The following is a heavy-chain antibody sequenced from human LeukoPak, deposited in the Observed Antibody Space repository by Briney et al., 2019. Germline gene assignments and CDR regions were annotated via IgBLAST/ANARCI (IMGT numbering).Heavy chain of an antibody. CDR3: AKTPSSGSSGYYWFDY. Sequence: PGGSLRLSCAASGFTVSSNYMSWVRQAPGKGLEWVSVIYSGGSTYYADSVKGRFTISRDNSKNTLYLQMNSLRAEDTAVYYCAKTPSSGSSGYYWFDYWGQGTLVTVSS. CDR2: IYSGGST. J-gene: IGHJ4*02. CDR1: GFTVSSNY. V-gene: IGHV3-66*02. D-gene: IGHD3-22*01.